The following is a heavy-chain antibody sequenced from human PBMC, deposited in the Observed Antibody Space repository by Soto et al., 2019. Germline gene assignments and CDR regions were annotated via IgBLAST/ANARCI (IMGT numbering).Heavy chain of an antibody. CDR3: VSWVSAHFDY. CDR2: MSRTGDNT. J-gene: IGHJ4*01. D-gene: IGHD2-8*01. Sequence: GGSLRLSCAASGFTFSIYAMTWVRQSPGKGLEWVSSMSRTGDNTYYADSVKGRFTISKDASRNTVHLHMNSLRAEDTATYFCVSWVSAHFDYWGHGTPVTVSS. V-gene: IGHV3-23*01. CDR1: GFTFSIYA.